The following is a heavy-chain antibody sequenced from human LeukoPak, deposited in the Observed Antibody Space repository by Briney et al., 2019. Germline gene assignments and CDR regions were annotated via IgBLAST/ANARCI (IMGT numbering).Heavy chain of an antibody. Sequence: GGSLGLSCAASGFTFSSYSMNWVRQAPRKGLEWVSYISSVSSSTIYYADSVKGRFTISRDNAKNSLYLQMNSLRAEDTAVYYCARAEKIAVAGMGYYFDYWGQGTLVTVSS. CDR2: ISSVSSSTI. CDR1: GFTFSSYS. J-gene: IGHJ4*02. V-gene: IGHV3-48*04. D-gene: IGHD6-19*01. CDR3: ARAEKIAVAGMGYYFDY.